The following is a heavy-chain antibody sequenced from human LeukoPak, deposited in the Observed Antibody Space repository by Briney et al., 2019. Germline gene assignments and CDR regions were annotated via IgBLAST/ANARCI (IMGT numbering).Heavy chain of an antibody. Sequence: GESLRLSCAASGFTFSSYWMSWVRQAPGKGLEWVANIKQDGSEKYYVDSVKGRFTISRDNAKNSLYLQMNSLRAEDTAVYYCAKSAYSSSTEYFDYWGQGTLVTVSS. D-gene: IGHD6-13*01. CDR3: AKSAYSSSTEYFDY. V-gene: IGHV3-7*01. CDR2: IKQDGSEK. J-gene: IGHJ4*02. CDR1: GFTFSSYW.